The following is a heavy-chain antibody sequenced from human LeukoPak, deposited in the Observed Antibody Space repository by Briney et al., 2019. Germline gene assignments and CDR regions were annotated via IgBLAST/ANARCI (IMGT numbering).Heavy chain of an antibody. V-gene: IGHV3-23*01. CDR3: ARDLAWGAFDY. J-gene: IGHJ4*02. CDR1: GFTFSSYA. Sequence: PGGSLRLSCAASGFTFSSYAMSLVRQALGKGLEWVSAISGSGGSTYYADSVKGRFTISRDNSKNTLSLQMNSLRVEDTAVYHCARDLAWGAFDYWGQGTLVTVSS. D-gene: IGHD7-27*01. CDR2: ISGSGGST.